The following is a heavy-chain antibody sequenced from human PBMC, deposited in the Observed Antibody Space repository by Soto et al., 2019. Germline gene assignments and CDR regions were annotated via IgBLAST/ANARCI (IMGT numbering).Heavy chain of an antibody. V-gene: IGHV4-59*01. CDR1: GGSISSYY. Sequence: QVQLQESGPGLVKPSETLSLTCTVSGGSISSYYWSWIRQPPGKGLEWIGYIYYSGSTYYNPSLKSRVTXXVXTXMNQFSLKLSSVTAADTAVYYCARGNYGGNWYYFDYWGQGTLVTVSS. CDR2: IYYSGST. CDR3: ARGNYGGNWYYFDY. J-gene: IGHJ4*02. D-gene: IGHD4-17*01.